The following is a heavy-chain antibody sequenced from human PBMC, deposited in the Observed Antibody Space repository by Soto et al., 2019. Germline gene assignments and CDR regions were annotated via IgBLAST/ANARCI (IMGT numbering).Heavy chain of an antibody. CDR1: GFTFSSYA. Sequence: GGSLRLSCAASGFTFSSYAMSWVRQAPGKGLEWVSAISGSGGSTHYADSVKGRFTISRDNSKNTLYLQMNSLRAEDTAVYYCAGGYSYGYFDYWGQGTLVTVSS. CDR2: ISGSGGST. D-gene: IGHD5-18*01. V-gene: IGHV3-23*01. J-gene: IGHJ4*02. CDR3: AGGYSYGYFDY.